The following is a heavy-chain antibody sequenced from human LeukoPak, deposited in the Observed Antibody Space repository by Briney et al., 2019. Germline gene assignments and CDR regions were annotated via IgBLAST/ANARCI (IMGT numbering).Heavy chain of an antibody. D-gene: IGHD3-16*01. CDR2: ISHDGNNK. V-gene: IGHV3-30*18. Sequence: GGTLRLSCAASEFTFTNYAMAWVRQGRGKGLEGLAVISHDGNNKYYADSVKGRITISRDNSMNTLYLQMNSLRAEDTAVYYCAKVRWGSDNALDSWGQGTLVTGSS. CDR3: AKVRWGSDNALDS. J-gene: IGHJ4*02. CDR1: EFTFTNYA.